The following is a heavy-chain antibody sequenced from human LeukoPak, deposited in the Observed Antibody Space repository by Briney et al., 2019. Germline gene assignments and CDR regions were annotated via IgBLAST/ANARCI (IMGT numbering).Heavy chain of an antibody. J-gene: IGHJ3*02. D-gene: IGHD6-19*01. CDR2: ISGSVGST. V-gene: IGHV3-23*01. CDR1: GFTFTSYA. Sequence: GGSLRLSCAASGFTFTSYAMSWVRQAPGRGLGWVSAISGSVGSTYYADSVKGRFTISRDNSKNTLYLQMNSLRAEDTAVYYCASHKTGYSSGWADAFDIWGQGTMVTVSS. CDR3: ASHKTGYSSGWADAFDI.